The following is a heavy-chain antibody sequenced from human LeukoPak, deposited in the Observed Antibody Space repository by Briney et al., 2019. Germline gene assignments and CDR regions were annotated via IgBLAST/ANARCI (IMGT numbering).Heavy chain of an antibody. Sequence: PSGTLSLTCGVSGGSIITTNWWSWVRQPPGKGLEWIGEVHLNGATNYNPSLKSRVTISVDTSKNQFSLKLSSVTAADTAVYYCARDAAYFFLWGQGTLVTVSS. V-gene: IGHV4-4*02. J-gene: IGHJ4*02. CDR1: GGSIITTNW. D-gene: IGHD2-21*01. CDR3: ARDAAYFFL. CDR2: VHLNGAT.